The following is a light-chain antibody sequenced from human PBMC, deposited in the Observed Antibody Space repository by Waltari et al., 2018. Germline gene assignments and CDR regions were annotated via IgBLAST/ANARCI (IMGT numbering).Light chain of an antibody. CDR2: GND. CDR1: NSNIGANF. V-gene: IGLV1-47*01. J-gene: IGLJ1*01. CDR3: AAWDDTLSGHSV. Sequence: QSVLTQPPSASGTPGQRVTISCSGSNSNIGANFVYWYRQFPGTSPKLLICGNDKRPAGVPDRFSGSKSGSSASLVISGLRSEDEADYYCAAWDDTLSGHSVFGTGTKVTVL.